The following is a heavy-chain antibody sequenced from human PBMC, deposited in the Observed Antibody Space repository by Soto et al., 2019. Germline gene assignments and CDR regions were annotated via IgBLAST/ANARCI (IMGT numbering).Heavy chain of an antibody. J-gene: IGHJ2*01. CDR1: GYTFTSYG. V-gene: IGHV1-18*01. Sequence: ASVKVSCKASGYTFTSYGISWVRQAPGQGLEWMGWISAYNGNTNYAQKLQGRVTMTTDTSTSTAYMELRSLRSDDTAVDYCARDTHCSGGSCYWYFDLWGRGTLVTVSS. D-gene: IGHD2-15*01. CDR3: ARDTHCSGGSCYWYFDL. CDR2: ISAYNGNT.